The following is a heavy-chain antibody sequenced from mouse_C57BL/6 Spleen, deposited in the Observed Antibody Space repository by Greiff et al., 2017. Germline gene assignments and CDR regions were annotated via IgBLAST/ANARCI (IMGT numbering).Heavy chain of an antibody. CDR3: AREENWSWFAY. CDR1: GYTFTSYT. J-gene: IGHJ3*01. V-gene: IGHV1-4*01. CDR2: INPSSGYT. Sequence: QVQLQQSGAELARPGASVKMSCKASGYTFTSYTMHWVKQRLGQGLEWIGYINPSSGYTKYNQKFKDKATLTADKSSSTAYMQLSSLTSEDSAVYYCAREENWSWFAYWGQGTLVTVSA. D-gene: IGHD4-1*01.